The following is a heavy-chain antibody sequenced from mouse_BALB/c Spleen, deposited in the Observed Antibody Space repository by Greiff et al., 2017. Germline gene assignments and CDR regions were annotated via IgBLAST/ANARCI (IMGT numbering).Heavy chain of an antibody. D-gene: IGHD1-1*01. CDR3: ARSYGSSFDY. J-gene: IGHJ2*01. CDR1: GISITTGNYR. Sequence: EVKLQESGPGLVKPSQTVSLTCTVTGISITTGNYRWSWIRQFPGNKLEWIGYIYYSGTITYNPSLTSRTTITRDTSKNQFFLEMNSLTAEDTATYYCARSYGSSFDYWGQGTTLTVSS. CDR2: IYYSGTI. V-gene: IGHV3-5*02.